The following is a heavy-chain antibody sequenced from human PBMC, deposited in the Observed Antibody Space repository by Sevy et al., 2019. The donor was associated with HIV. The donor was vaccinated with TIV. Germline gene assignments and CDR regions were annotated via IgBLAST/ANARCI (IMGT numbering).Heavy chain of an antibody. D-gene: IGHD2-21*02. CDR3: GSWVTAHLDS. V-gene: IGHV3-23*01. Sequence: GGSLRLSCTAFGFPFDTFALNWVRQAPGKGLEWVSTIGRGPENIHYADSVKGRFTISRDNSRNTVYLQLNNLRPEDTAMYYCGSWVTAHLDSWGQGTPVTVSS. CDR2: IGRGPENI. J-gene: IGHJ4*02. CDR1: GFPFDTFA.